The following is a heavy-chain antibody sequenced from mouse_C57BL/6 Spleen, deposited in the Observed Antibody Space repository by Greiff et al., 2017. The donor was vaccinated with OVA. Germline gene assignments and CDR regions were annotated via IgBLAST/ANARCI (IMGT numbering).Heavy chain of an antibody. D-gene: IGHD2-1*01. CDR1: GYSITSGYY. V-gene: IGHV3-6*01. CDR2: ISYDGSN. J-gene: IGHJ4*01. CDR3: ADGNYEDAMDY. Sequence: EVKLVESGPGLVKPSQSLSLTCSVTGYSITSGYYWNWIRQFPGNKLEWMGYISYDGSNNYNPSLKNRISITRDTTKNQFFLKLNSVTTEDTATYYCADGNYEDAMDYWGQGTSVTVSS.